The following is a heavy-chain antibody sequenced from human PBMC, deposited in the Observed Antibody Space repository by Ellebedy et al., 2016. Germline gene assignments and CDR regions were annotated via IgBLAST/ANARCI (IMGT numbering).Heavy chain of an antibody. J-gene: IGHJ4*02. CDR2: INHSGST. V-gene: IGHV4-34*01. Sequence: SETLSLTXAVYGGSFSGYYWSWIRQPPGKGPEWIGEINHSGSTNYNPSLKSRLTISVDTSKNQFSLKLTSVTAADTAVYYCARGSRLTGTRCSDYWGQGTLVSVSS. CDR1: GGSFSGYY. D-gene: IGHD1-7*01. CDR3: ARGSRLTGTRCSDY.